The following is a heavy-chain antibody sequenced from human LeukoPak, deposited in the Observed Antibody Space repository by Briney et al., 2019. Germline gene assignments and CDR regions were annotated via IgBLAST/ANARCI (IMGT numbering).Heavy chain of an antibody. J-gene: IGHJ4*02. D-gene: IGHD3-10*01. V-gene: IGHV4-39*01. Sequence: SETLSLTCTVSGGSISSSSYYWGWIRQPPGKGLEWIGSIYYSGSTYYNPSLKSRVTISVDTSKNQFSLKLSSVTAADTAVYYCARLGHYGSRSSFHYWGQGTLVTVSS. CDR2: IYYSGST. CDR3: ARLGHYGSRSSFHY. CDR1: GGSISSSSYY.